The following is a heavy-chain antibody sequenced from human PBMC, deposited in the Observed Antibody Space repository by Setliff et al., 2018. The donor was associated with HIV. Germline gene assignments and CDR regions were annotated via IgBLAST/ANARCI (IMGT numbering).Heavy chain of an antibody. D-gene: IGHD3-22*01. CDR3: TRTFFHSSGYYHNLQPFDY. Sequence: SLKISCAASGFTFSSYSMNWVRQAPGKGLEWVGFIRSKAYGGTTEYAASVKGRFTISRDDSKSIAYLQMNSLKTEDTAVYYCTRTFFHSSGYYHNLQPFDYWGQGTLVTVSS. CDR1: GFTFSSYS. V-gene: IGHV3-49*04. CDR2: IRSKAYGGTT. J-gene: IGHJ4*02.